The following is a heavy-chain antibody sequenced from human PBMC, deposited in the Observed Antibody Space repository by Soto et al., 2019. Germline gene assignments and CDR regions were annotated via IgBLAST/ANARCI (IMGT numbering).Heavy chain of an antibody. V-gene: IGHV3-30-3*01. D-gene: IGHD3-9*01. CDR1: GFTFSSYA. CDR2: ISYDGSNK. Sequence: QVPLVESGGGVVQPGRSLRLSCAASGFTFSSYAMHWVRQAPGKGLEWVAVISYDGSNKYYADSVKGRFTISRDNSKHTLYLQMNSLRAEDTAVYYCARAFDWLSPPYYYYGMDVWGQGTTVTVSS. J-gene: IGHJ6*02. CDR3: ARAFDWLSPPYYYYGMDV.